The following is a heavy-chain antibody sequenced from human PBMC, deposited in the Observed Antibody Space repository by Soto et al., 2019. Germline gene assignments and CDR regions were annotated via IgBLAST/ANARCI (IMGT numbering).Heavy chain of an antibody. V-gene: IGHV3-30-3*01. CDR1: GFTFSSYA. Sequence: GGSLRLSCAAAGFTFSSYAMHWVRQAPGKGLEWVAVISYDGSNKYYADSVKGRFTISRDNSKNTLYLQMNSLRAEDTAVYYCARVPSSSGRAHFDYWGQGTLVTVSS. J-gene: IGHJ4*02. D-gene: IGHD2-15*01. CDR3: ARVPSSSGRAHFDY. CDR2: ISYDGSNK.